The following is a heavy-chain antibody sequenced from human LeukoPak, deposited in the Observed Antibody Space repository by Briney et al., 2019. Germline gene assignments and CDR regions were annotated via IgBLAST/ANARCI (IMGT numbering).Heavy chain of an antibody. CDR3: ARLEDSGGYRFDY. V-gene: IGHV4-39*01. CDR1: GASISSRSYY. CDR2: MYYSGST. J-gene: IGHJ4*02. Sequence: KPSETLSLTCTVSGASISSRSYYWGWIRQSPGKGLEWIGNMYYSGSTHYCPSLNSRVTISRQTSKNQVSLKLSSVAAADSAVYYCARLEDSGGYRFDYWGQGALVTVSS. D-gene: IGHD3-22*01.